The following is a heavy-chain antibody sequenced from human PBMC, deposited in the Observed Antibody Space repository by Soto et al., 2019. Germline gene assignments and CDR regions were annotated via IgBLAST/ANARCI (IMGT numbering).Heavy chain of an antibody. CDR1: GDSIRSINNY. J-gene: IGHJ4*02. CDR2: IYYDGST. V-gene: IGHV4-39*01. CDR3: ARTTAVPNTLRSRYYFDY. Sequence: SETLSLTCTVSGDSIRSINNYWGWIRQPPGKGLEWIGNIYYDGSTFYNPSLKSRVAMSIDTSKNQFSLNLTSVTATDTAVYYRARTTAVPNTLRSRYYFDYWGQGMLVTVSS. D-gene: IGHD4-17*01.